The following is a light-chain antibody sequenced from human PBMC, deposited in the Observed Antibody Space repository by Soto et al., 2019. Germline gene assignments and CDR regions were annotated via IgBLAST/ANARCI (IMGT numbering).Light chain of an antibody. CDR3: CSYAGSSTLI. Sequence: QSALTQPASVSGSPGQSITISCTATSSDVGSYNLVSWYQQHPGKAPKLMIYEGSKRPSGVSNRFSGSKSGNTASLTISGLQAEDEADDYCCSYAGSSTLIFGGGTKLTVL. V-gene: IGLV2-23*01. J-gene: IGLJ2*01. CDR1: SSDVGSYNL. CDR2: EGS.